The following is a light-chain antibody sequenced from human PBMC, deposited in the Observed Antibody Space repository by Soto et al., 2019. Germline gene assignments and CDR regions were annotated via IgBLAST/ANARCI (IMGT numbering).Light chain of an antibody. CDR1: QTISSW. V-gene: IGKV1-5*03. CDR2: KAS. Sequence: DIQMTQSPSTLSGSVGDRVTITCRASQTISSWLAWYQQKPGKAPKLLIYKASTLKSGVPSRFSGSGAGTEFTLTISNLQPDDFATYYCQRYNSYSEAFGQGTKVELK. J-gene: IGKJ1*01. CDR3: QRYNSYSEA.